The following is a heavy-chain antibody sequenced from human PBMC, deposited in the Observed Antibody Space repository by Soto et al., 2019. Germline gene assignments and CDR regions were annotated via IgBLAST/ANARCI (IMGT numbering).Heavy chain of an antibody. Sequence: CQGSGYSFANYWIGWVRQEPGKGLEWMGIIYPGDSDTRYSPSFQGHVTISADKSLNTAYLQWSSLRASDTAIYYCTTHFDFWGQGTLVTVSS. J-gene: IGHJ4*02. CDR1: GYSFANYW. CDR3: TTHFDF. CDR2: IYPGDSDT. V-gene: IGHV5-51*01.